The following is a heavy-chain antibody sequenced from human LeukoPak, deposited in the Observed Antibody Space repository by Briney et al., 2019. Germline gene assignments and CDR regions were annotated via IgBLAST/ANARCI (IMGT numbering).Heavy chain of an antibody. J-gene: IGHJ4*02. Sequence: PTGGSLRLSGAASGFTFSSYDMHWVRQATGKGLEWVSAIGTAGDTYYPGSVKGRFTISRENAKNSLYLQMNSLRAGDTAVYYCARGSVATDGLGYYFDYWGQGTLVTVSS. CDR1: GFTFSSYD. V-gene: IGHV3-13*01. CDR2: IGTAGDT. D-gene: IGHD5-12*01. CDR3: ARGSVATDGLGYYFDY.